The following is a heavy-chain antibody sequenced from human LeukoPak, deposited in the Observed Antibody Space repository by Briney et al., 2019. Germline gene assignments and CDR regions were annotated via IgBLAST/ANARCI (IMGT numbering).Heavy chain of an antibody. CDR3: ARGGELWFGELLSYGYYYYGMDV. CDR1: GYTFTGYY. Sequence: ASVKVSCKASGYTFTGYYMHWVRQAPGQGLEWMGWINPNSGGTNYAQKFQGWVTMTRDTSISTAYMELSRLRSDDTAVYYCARGGELWFGELLSYGYYYYGMDVWGQGTMVTVSS. J-gene: IGHJ6*02. D-gene: IGHD3-10*01. CDR2: INPNSGGT. V-gene: IGHV1-2*04.